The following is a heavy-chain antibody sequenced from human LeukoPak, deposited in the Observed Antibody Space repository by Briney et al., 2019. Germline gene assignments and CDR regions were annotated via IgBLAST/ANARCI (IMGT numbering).Heavy chain of an antibody. D-gene: IGHD1-14*01. V-gene: IGHV1-69*13. CDR3: ARGNRHYYYYYMDV. Sequence: SVKVSCKASGYTFTSYYMHWVRQAPGQGLEWMGGIIPIFGTANYAQKFQSRVTITADESTSTAYMELSSLRSEDAAVYYCARGNRHYYYYYMDVWGKGTTVTVSS. CDR1: GYTFTSYY. J-gene: IGHJ6*03. CDR2: IIPIFGTA.